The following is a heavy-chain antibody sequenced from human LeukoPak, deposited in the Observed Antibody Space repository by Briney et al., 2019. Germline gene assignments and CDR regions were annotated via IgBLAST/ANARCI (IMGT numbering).Heavy chain of an antibody. CDR3: ARLSYYGSGSYYIGEFDY. CDR2: IYTSGST. V-gene: IGHV4-4*09. Sequence: SETLSLTCTVSGGSISSYYWSWIRQPPGKGLEWIGYIYTSGSTNYNPSLKSRVTISVDTSKNQFSLKLSSVTAADTVVYYCARLSYYGSGSYYIGEFDYWGQGTLVTVSS. J-gene: IGHJ4*02. D-gene: IGHD3-10*01. CDR1: GGSISSYY.